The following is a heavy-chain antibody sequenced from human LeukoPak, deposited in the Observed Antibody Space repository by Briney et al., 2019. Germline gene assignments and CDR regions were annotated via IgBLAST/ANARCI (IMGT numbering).Heavy chain of an antibody. Sequence: PGGSLRLSCAAPGFTFSSYWMHWVRQAPGKGLVWVSGTNSDGSTTAYADSVKGRFTISRDNSKNTLYLQMNSLRAEDTAVYYCTNQVRITMIVAEGYWGQGTLVTVSS. J-gene: IGHJ4*02. CDR1: GFTFSSYW. D-gene: IGHD3-22*01. V-gene: IGHV3-74*01. CDR2: TNSDGSTT. CDR3: TNQVRITMIVAEGY.